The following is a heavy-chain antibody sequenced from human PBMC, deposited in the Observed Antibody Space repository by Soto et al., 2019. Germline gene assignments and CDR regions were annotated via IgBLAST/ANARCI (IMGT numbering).Heavy chain of an antibody. Sequence: ETLSLTCTVSGGSISSYYWSWIRQPPGKGLEWIGYIYYSGSTNYNPSLKSRVTISVDTSKNQFSLKLSSVTAADTAVYYCARVLTMVRGVPTYYYYGMDVWGQGTTVTVSS. CDR2: IYYSGST. J-gene: IGHJ6*02. CDR1: GGSISSYY. V-gene: IGHV4-59*01. CDR3: ARVLTMVRGVPTYYYYGMDV. D-gene: IGHD3-10*01.